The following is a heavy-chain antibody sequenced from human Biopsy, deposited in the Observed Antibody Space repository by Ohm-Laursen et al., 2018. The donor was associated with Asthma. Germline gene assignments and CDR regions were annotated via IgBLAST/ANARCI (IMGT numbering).Heavy chain of an antibody. J-gene: IGHJ6*01. CDR1: GFTFSHYG. D-gene: IGHD1-14*01. V-gene: IGHV3-30*19. CDR3: ARDQRYKGQGPFFYGMDV. Sequence: SLRLSCTASGFTFSHYGMHWVRQAPGKGLEWIAVISFDGKNKYYGDSVQGRLTVSRDNSNNTLFLQMNRLRGEDSALYFCARDQRYKGQGPFFYGMDVWGQGTTVTGSS. CDR2: ISFDGKNK.